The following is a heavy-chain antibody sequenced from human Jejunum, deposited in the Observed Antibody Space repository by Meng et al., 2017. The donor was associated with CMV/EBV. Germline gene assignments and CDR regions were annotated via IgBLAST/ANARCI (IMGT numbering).Heavy chain of an antibody. CDR3: TRGLGSYGSRIDY. CDR1: GGSFTSSNYC. CDR2: IYYSGTT. V-gene: IGHV4-39*07. D-gene: IGHD5-18*01. J-gene: IGHJ4*02. Sequence: GGSFTSSNYCWGWIRQPPGKGLEWIGNIYYSGTTYYNPSLKSRGTISVDTSKNQFSLKLSSVTAADTAVYYCTRGLGSYGSRIDYWGQGTLVTVSS.